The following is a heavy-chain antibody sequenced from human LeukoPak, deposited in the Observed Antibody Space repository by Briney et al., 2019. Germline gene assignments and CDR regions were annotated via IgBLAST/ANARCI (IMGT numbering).Heavy chain of an antibody. J-gene: IGHJ5*02. V-gene: IGHV4-39*01. Sequence: SETLSLTCTVSGGSISNSSHYGGWIRQPPGKGLEWIGSIYYSGSTYYNPSLKSRVTISVETSKNQFSLKLSSVTAADTAVYYCASHSSYVSPFRSWGRGPLVTVSS. CDR2: IYYSGST. CDR1: GGSISNSSHY. D-gene: IGHD3-10*02. CDR3: ASHSSYVSPFRS.